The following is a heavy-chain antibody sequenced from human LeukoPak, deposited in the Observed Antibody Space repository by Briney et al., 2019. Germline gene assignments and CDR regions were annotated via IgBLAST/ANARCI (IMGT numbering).Heavy chain of an antibody. CDR2: ISYDGSNK. Sequence: GGSLRLSCAASGFTFSSYAMHWVRQAPGKGLEWVAVISYDGSNKYYADSVKGRFTIFRDNSKNTLYLQMNSLRAEDTAVYYCARDQVYYDSSGYGHDYWGQGTLVTVSS. V-gene: IGHV3-30-3*01. D-gene: IGHD3-22*01. CDR1: GFTFSSYA. J-gene: IGHJ4*02. CDR3: ARDQVYYDSSGYGHDY.